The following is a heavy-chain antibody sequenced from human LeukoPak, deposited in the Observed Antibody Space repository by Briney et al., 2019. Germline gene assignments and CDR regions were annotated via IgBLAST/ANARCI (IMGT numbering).Heavy chain of an antibody. CDR2: SSGSGGST. CDR1: AFTFSSDA. CDR3: AKAGRWLGTFDY. D-gene: IGHD6-19*01. Sequence: GGSLRLSCAASAFTFSSDAMSWVRQAPGKGLEWVSASSGSGGSTYYADSVKGRFTISRDNSKTTLYLQMNSLRAEDTAVYYCAKAGRWLGTFDYWGQGTLVTVSS. V-gene: IGHV3-23*01. J-gene: IGHJ4*02.